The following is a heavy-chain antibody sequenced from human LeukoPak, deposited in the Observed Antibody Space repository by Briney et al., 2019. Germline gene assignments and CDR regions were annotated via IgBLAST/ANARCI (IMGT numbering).Heavy chain of an antibody. Sequence: GRSLRLSCAASGFTFSSYGMHWVRQAPGKGLEWVAVISYDGSNKYYADSVKGRFTISRDNPKNTLYLQMNSLRAEDTAVYYCAKITEWLSPYYYGMDVWGQGTTVTVSS. CDR3: AKITEWLSPYYYGMDV. J-gene: IGHJ6*02. D-gene: IGHD3-3*01. CDR2: ISYDGSNK. CDR1: GFTFSSYG. V-gene: IGHV3-30*18.